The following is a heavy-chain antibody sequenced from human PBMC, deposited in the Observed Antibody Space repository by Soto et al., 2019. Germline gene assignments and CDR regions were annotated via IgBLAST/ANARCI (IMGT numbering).Heavy chain of an antibody. Sequence: PGGSLRLSFAASGFTFSYYPLHWVRRAPGKGLEWVSSISGIKNYIRYADSVKGRFTISRDNAKTSLYLQMNSLTAEDTAVYYCAREGVHNYTEYYFDYWGQGTLVTVSS. CDR1: GFTFSYYP. J-gene: IGHJ4*02. CDR2: ISGIKNYI. D-gene: IGHD3-10*01. CDR3: AREGVHNYTEYYFDY. V-gene: IGHV3-21*06.